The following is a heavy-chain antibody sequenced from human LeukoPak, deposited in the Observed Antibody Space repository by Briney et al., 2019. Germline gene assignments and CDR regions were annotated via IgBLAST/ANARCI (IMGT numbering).Heavy chain of an antibody. V-gene: IGHV3-23*01. CDR3: AKPSDGYNRRYYFDY. D-gene: IGHD5-24*01. CDR2: ISGSGGST. CDR1: GFTFSSYA. J-gene: IGHJ4*02. Sequence: SGGPLRLSCAASGFTFSSYAMSWVRQAPGKGLEWVSAISGSGGSTYYADSVKGRFTISRDNSKNTLYLQMNSLRAEDTAVYYCAKPSDGYNRRYYFDYWGQGTLVTVSS.